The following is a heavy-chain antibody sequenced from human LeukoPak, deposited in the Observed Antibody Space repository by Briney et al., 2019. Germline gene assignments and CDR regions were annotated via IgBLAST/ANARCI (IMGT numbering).Heavy chain of an antibody. D-gene: IGHD3-3*01. J-gene: IGHJ4*02. CDR2: ISSSSSYI. CDR1: GFTFSSYS. V-gene: IGHV3-21*01. Sequence: GGSLRLSCAASGFTFSSYSMNWVRQAPGKGLEWVSSISSSSSYIYYADSVKGRVTISRDNAKNSLYLQMNSLRAEDTAVYYCARGSMWSGYDYWGQGTLVTVSS. CDR3: ARGSMWSGYDY.